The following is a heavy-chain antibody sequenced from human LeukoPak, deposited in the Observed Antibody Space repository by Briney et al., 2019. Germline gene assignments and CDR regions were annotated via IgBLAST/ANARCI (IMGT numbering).Heavy chain of an antibody. CDR3: ASLTYYFDSSGYYPGYFQH. CDR1: GFTFSSYD. CDR2: LSTGSSYL. D-gene: IGHD3-22*01. Sequence: GGSLRLSCAASGFTFSSYDMNWVRQAPGKGLEWVSSLSTGSSYLYYADSVKGRFTISRDNAKNSMYLQMNSLRAEDTAVYYCASLTYYFDSSGYYPGYFQHWGQGTLVTVSS. J-gene: IGHJ1*01. V-gene: IGHV3-21*04.